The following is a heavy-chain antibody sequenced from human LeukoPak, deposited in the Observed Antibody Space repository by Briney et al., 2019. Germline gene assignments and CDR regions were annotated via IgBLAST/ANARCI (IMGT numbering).Heavy chain of an antibody. CDR1: GFTFSSYG. J-gene: IGHJ6*02. Sequence: GGSLRLSCAAPGFTFSSYGMHWVRQAPGKGLEWVAVISYDGSNKYYADSVKGRFTISRDNSKNTLYLQMNSLRAEDTAVYYCAKTPTPGYYVGMDVWGQGTTVTVSS. V-gene: IGHV3-30*18. CDR2: ISYDGSNK. D-gene: IGHD3-22*01. CDR3: AKTPTPGYYVGMDV.